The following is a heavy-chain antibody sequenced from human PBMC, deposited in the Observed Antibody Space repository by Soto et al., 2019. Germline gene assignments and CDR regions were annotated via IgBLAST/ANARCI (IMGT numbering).Heavy chain of an antibody. CDR2: INSDGSST. D-gene: IGHD4-4*01. J-gene: IGHJ6*03. CDR1: GFTFSSYW. V-gene: IGHV3-74*01. Sequence: GGSLRLSCAASGFTFSSYWMHWVRQAPGKGLVWVSRINSDGSSTSYADSVKGRFTISRDNAKNTLYLQMNSLRAEDTAVYYCARDGLATVTWHYYMDVWGKGTTVTVSS. CDR3: ARDGLATVTWHYYMDV.